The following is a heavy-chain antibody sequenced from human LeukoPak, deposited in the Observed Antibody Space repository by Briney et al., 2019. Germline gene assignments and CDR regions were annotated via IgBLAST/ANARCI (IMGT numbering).Heavy chain of an antibody. CDR3: TRDPLEVVVVPAAMYGY. CDR2: IRSKAYGGTT. Sequence: GGSLRLSCTASGFTFGDYAMSWVRQAPGKGLEWVGFIRSKAYGGTTEYAASVKGRFTISRDHSKSIAYLQMNSLKTEDTAVYYCTRDPLEVVVVPAAMYGYWGQGTLVTVSS. CDR1: GFTFGDYA. J-gene: IGHJ4*02. D-gene: IGHD2-2*01. V-gene: IGHV3-49*04.